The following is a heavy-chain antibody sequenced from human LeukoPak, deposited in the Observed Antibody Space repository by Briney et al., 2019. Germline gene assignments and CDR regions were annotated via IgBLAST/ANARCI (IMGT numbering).Heavy chain of an antibody. CDR3: AKVSSNYVVLIPLWIDS. J-gene: IGHJ4*02. CDR2: ISSSSSYT. D-gene: IGHD4-11*01. CDR1: GFTFSDYY. V-gene: IGHV3-11*05. Sequence: PGGSLRLSCAASGFTFSDYYMSWIRQAPGKGLEWVSYISSSSSYTNYADSVKGRFTISRDNAKNSLYLQMNSLRAEDTAVYYCAKVSSNYVVLIPLWIDSWGQGTLVTVSS.